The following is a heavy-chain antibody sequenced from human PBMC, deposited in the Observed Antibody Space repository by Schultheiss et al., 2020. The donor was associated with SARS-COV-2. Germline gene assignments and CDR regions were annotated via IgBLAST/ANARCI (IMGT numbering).Heavy chain of an antibody. CDR2: IYYSGST. Sequence: SETLSLTCTVSGGSISSYYWGWIRQPPGKGLEWIGYIYYSGSTYYNPSLKSRVTISVDTSKNQFSLKLSSVTAADTAVYYCARVRRTVTTGNWFDPWGQGTLVTVSS. CDR3: ARVRRTVTTGNWFDP. CDR1: GGSISSYY. J-gene: IGHJ5*02. D-gene: IGHD4-17*01. V-gene: IGHV4-59*12.